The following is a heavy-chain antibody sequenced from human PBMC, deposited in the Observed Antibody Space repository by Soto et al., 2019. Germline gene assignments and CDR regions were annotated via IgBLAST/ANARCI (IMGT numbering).Heavy chain of an antibody. CDR2: IIPIFGTA. Sequence: EASVKVSCKASGGTFSSYAISWVRQAPGQGLEWMGGIIPIFGTANYAQKFQGRVTITADESTSTAYMELSSLRSEDTAVYYCARDHNGYYFRYYYYYYGMDVWGQGTTVTVSS. D-gene: IGHD3-22*01. CDR1: GGTFSSYA. V-gene: IGHV1-69*13. J-gene: IGHJ6*02. CDR3: ARDHNGYYFRYYYYYYGMDV.